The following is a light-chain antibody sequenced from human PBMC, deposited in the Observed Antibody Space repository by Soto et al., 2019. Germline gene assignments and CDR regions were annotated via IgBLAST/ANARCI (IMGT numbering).Light chain of an antibody. CDR1: QSVSSRF. J-gene: IGKJ4*01. CDR2: GTS. CDR3: QYYGNSIT. Sequence: EIVLTQSPGTLSLSPGERATLSCRASQSVSSRFLAWYQQKPGQAPRLLIYGTSSRATGGIADRFSGSGSGTDFTLTISRLEPEDFAVYYCQYYGNSITFGGGTKVEIK. V-gene: IGKV3-20*01.